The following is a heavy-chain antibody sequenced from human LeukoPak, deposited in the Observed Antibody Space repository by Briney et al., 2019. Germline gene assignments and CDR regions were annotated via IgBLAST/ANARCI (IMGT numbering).Heavy chain of an antibody. D-gene: IGHD3-22*01. J-gene: IGHJ6*03. V-gene: IGHV4-61*02. CDR3: ARERYYYDSSGENYYYYYMDV. Sequence: SQTLSLTCTVSGGSICSGSYYWSWIRQPAGKGLEWIGRIYTSGSTNYNPSLKSRVTISVDTSKNQFSLKLSSVTAADTAVYYCARERYYYDSSGENYYYYYMDVWGKGTTVTVSS. CDR2: IYTSGST. CDR1: GGSICSGSYY.